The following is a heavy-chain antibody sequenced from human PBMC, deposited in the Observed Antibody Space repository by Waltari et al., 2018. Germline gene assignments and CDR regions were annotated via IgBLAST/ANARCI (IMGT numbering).Heavy chain of an antibody. J-gene: IGHJ4*02. CDR1: W. Sequence: WMNWFRQAPGKGLEWVANMRPDGSQKYYVDSVKGRFTISRDNAKNSLYLQMNSLRVEDTAVYYCARDVDYWGQGTLVTVSS. V-gene: IGHV3-7*01. CDR3: ARDVDY. CDR2: MRPDGSQK.